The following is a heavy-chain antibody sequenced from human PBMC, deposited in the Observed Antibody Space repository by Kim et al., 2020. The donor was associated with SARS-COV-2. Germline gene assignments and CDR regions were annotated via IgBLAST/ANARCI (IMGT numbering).Heavy chain of an antibody. J-gene: IGHJ4*02. D-gene: IGHD5-18*01. CDR3: ARDRFTVGYSYGLAY. V-gene: IGHV1-2*02. Sequence: QKLQGRVTMTRDTSISTAYMELSRLRSDDTAVYYCARDRFTVGYSYGLAYWGQGTLVTVSS.